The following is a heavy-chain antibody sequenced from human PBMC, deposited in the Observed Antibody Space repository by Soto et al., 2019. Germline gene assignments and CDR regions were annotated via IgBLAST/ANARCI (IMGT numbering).Heavy chain of an antibody. D-gene: IGHD3-9*01. V-gene: IGHV3-23*01. CDR3: VKARDILTGYYLFDY. CDR1: GFTFSSYA. J-gene: IGHJ4*02. CDR2: ISGSGGST. Sequence: EVQLLESGGGLVQPGGSLRLSCAASGFTFSSYAMSWVRQAPGKGLEWVSAISGSGGSTYYADSVKGRFTISRDNSKNTLYLQMNSLRAEDTAVYYCVKARDILTGYYLFDYWGQGTLVTVSS.